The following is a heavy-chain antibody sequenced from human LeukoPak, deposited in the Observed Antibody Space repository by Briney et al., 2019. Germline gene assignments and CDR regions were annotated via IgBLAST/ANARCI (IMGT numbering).Heavy chain of an antibody. CDR3: AKGRYYDSSGYYRY. V-gene: IGHV3-23*01. CDR1: GFTFSSYA. J-gene: IGHJ4*02. CDR2: ISGSGGST. Sequence: GGSLRLSCAASGFTFSSYAMSWVRQAPGKGLEWVSAISGSGGSTYYADSVKGRFTISRDNSKSTLYLQMNSLRAEDTAVYYCAKGRYYDSSGYYRYWGQGTLVTVSS. D-gene: IGHD3-22*01.